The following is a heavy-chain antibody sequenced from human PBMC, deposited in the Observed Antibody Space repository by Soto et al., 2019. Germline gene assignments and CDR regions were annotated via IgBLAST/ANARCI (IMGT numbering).Heavy chain of an antibody. Sequence: QVQLVQSGAEVKKPGASVKVSCKTSGYTFTNFGISWVRQAPGQGLEWMGWISAYNGNTNYAQKFQGRVTMTTDTSTSTGYMEVRSLRSXXXXXXXXXXXXXPIDYWGQGTLVTVSS. V-gene: IGHV1-18*01. CDR3: XXXXXPIDY. CDR2: ISAYNGNT. J-gene: IGHJ4*02. CDR1: GYTFTNFG.